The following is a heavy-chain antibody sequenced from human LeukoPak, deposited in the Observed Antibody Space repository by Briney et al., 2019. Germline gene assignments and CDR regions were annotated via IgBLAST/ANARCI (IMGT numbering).Heavy chain of an antibody. D-gene: IGHD1-1*01. CDR3: AHRRGGYNWNDATFDY. V-gene: IGHV2-5*02. CDR2: IYWDDDK. Sequence: SGPTLVNPTQTLTLTCTFSGFSLSTTGVGVGWIRQPPGKALECLALIYWDDDKRYSPSLKSRLTITKDTSKNQVVLTMTTVDPVDTATYYRAHRRGGYNWNDATFDYWGQGTPVTVSS. J-gene: IGHJ4*02. CDR1: GFSLSTTGVG.